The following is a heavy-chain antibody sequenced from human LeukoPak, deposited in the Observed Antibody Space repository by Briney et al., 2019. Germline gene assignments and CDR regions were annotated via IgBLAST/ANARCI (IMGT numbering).Heavy chain of an antibody. D-gene: IGHD3-10*01. V-gene: IGHV4-59*01. CDR1: GASIRNYH. CDR2: IYNSERT. J-gene: IGHJ5*02. Sequence: SETLSLTCSVSGASIRNYHWTWIRQPPGKGLEWIGYIYNSERTNYSPSLKSRVTISVDTSKNQLYLKLNSVTAADTAVYFCAIWFGGQWFDPWGQGTLVTVS. CDR3: AIWFGGQWFDP.